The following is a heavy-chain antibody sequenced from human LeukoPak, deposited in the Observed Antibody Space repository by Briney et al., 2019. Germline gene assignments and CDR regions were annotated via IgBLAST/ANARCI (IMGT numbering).Heavy chain of an antibody. Sequence: SETLSLTCIVSGGSISRSYWSWIRQPPGKGLEWIGYIYYSGSTNYNPSLKSRVTISGDTSKNQFSLKLSSVTAADTAVYYCARGPSGYSGYDSVYWGQGTLVTVSS. CDR2: IYYSGST. D-gene: IGHD5-12*01. CDR1: GGSISRSY. V-gene: IGHV4-59*12. J-gene: IGHJ4*02. CDR3: ARGPSGYSGYDSVY.